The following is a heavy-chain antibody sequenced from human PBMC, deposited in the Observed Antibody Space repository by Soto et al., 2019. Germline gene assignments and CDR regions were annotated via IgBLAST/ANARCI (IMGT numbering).Heavy chain of an antibody. CDR2: FDPEDGET. D-gene: IGHD2-2*01. CDR3: ATLMGVPAASNWLDP. CDR1: GYTLTELS. V-gene: IGHV1-24*01. J-gene: IGHJ5*02. Sequence: ASVKVSCKVSGYTLTELSMHWVRQAPGKGLEWMGGFDPEDGETIYAQKFQGRVTMTEDTSTDTAYMELSSLRSEDTAVYYCATLMGVPAASNWLDPWGQGTLVTAPQ.